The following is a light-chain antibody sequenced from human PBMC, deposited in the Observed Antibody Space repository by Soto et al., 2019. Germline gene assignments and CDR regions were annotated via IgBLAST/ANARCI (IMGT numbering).Light chain of an antibody. CDR2: EVS. J-gene: IGLJ3*02. Sequence: QSALTQPASVSGSPGQSITISCTGTSSDIGAYNSVSWYQHHPGKAPKLIIYEVSHRPSGVSNRFSGSKSGNTASLTISALQAEDEADYFCSSYTTSSTRDVLFGGGTKLTVL. V-gene: IGLV2-14*01. CDR3: SSYTTSSTRDVL. CDR1: SSDIGAYNS.